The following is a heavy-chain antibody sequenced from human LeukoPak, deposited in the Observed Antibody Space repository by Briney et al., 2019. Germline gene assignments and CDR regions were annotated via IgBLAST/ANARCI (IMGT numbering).Heavy chain of an antibody. CDR1: GGSISSYY. J-gene: IGHJ6*02. V-gene: IGHV4-59*01. Sequence: SETLSPTCTVSGGSISSYYWSWIRQPPGKGLEWIGYIYYSGSTNYNPSLKSRVTISVDTSKNQFSLKLSSVTAADTAVYYCARDVVAGTGGYYYYYGMDVWGQGTTVTVSS. CDR3: ARDVVAGTGGYYYYYGMDV. D-gene: IGHD6-19*01. CDR2: IYYSGST.